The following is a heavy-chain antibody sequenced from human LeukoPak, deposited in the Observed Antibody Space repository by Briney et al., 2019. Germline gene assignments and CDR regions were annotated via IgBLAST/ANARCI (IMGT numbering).Heavy chain of an antibody. J-gene: IGHJ5*02. CDR1: GGSISSSSYY. D-gene: IGHD3-10*01. Sequence: TSETLSLTCTVSGGSISSSSYYWGWIRQPPGKGLEWIGSIYYSGSTYYNPSLKSRVTISVDTSKNQFSLKLSSVTAADTAVYYCATLSGSYYKNWFDPWGQGTLVTVSS. V-gene: IGHV4-39*01. CDR2: IYYSGST. CDR3: ATLSGSYYKNWFDP.